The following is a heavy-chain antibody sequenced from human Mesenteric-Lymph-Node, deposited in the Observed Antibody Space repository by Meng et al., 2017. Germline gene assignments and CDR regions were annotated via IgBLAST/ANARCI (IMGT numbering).Heavy chain of an antibody. CDR3: AKGRGYCSGGACYTDY. Sequence: GGSLRLSCAASGFTFSSYAMSWVRQAPGKGLEWVSTLSGSGDATYYADSVKGRFTISRDNSKKTVSLQMNSLSAEDTAVYFCAKGRGYCSGGACYTDYCGQGTLVTVSS. V-gene: IGHV3-23*01. CDR1: GFTFSSYA. J-gene: IGHJ4*02. CDR2: LSGSGDAT. D-gene: IGHD2-15*01.